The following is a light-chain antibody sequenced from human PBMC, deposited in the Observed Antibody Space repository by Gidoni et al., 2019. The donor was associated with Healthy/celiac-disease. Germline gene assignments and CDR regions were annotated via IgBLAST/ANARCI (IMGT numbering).Light chain of an antibody. CDR2: AAS. Sequence: IQLTQSPSSLSASVGDRVTITCRASQGISSYLAWYQQKPGKAPKLLIYAASTLQSGVPSRFSGSGSGTDFTLTISSLQPEDFATYYCQQLPFTFGPXTKVDIK. J-gene: IGKJ3*01. V-gene: IGKV1-9*01. CDR3: QQLPFT. CDR1: QGISSY.